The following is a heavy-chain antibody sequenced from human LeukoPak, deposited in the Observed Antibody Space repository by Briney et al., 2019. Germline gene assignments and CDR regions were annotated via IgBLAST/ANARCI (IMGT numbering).Heavy chain of an antibody. CDR2: ISYDGSNK. CDR3: AKDAGIQLWPRLGYYFDY. V-gene: IGHV3-30*18. J-gene: IGHJ4*02. Sequence: GGSLRLTCEASGFTFSHYAMHWVRQAPGKGLEWVAVISYDGSNKYYADSVKGRFTISRDNSKNTLYLQMNSLRAEDTAVYYCAKDAGIQLWPRLGYYFDYWGQGTLVTVSS. CDR1: GFTFSHYA. D-gene: IGHD5-18*01.